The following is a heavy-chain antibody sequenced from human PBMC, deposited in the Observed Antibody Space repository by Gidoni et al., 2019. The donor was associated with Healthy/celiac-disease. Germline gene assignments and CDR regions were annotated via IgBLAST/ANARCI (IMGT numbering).Heavy chain of an antibody. D-gene: IGHD3-22*01. CDR2: ISGSGGST. CDR1: GFTFSNYA. J-gene: IGHJ3*02. CDR3: AKDLGFNYYDSSGPPFDI. V-gene: IGHV3-23*01. Sequence: EVQLLESGGGLVQPGGSLRLSCAASGFTFSNYAMSWVRQAPGKGLEWVSAISGSGGSTYYADSVKGRFTISRDNSKNTLYLQMNSLRAEDTAVYYCAKDLGFNYYDSSGPPFDIWGQGTMVTVSS.